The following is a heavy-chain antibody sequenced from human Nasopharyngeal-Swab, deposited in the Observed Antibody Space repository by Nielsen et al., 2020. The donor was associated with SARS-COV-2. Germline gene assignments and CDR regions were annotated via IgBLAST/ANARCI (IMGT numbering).Heavy chain of an antibody. Sequence: SVKVSCKASGGTFSSYAISWVRQAPGQGLEWMGGIIPIFGTANYAQKFQGRVTITADESTSTAYMELSSLRSEDTAVYYCARDSGGIVVVPAAPWHYMDVWGKGTTVTVSS. CDR1: GGTFSSYA. D-gene: IGHD2-2*01. V-gene: IGHV1-69*13. CDR3: ARDSGGIVVVPAAPWHYMDV. CDR2: IIPIFGTA. J-gene: IGHJ6*03.